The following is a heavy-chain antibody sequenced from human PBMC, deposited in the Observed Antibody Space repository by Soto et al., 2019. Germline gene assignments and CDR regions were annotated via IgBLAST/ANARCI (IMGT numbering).Heavy chain of an antibody. CDR3: ERELTGLDYGSGSTHDDCYYYMDV. J-gene: IGHJ6*03. CDR1: GGTFSSYT. Sequence: QVQLVQSGAEVKKPGSSVKVSCKASGGTFSSYTISWVRQAPGQGLEWMGRIIPILGIANYAQKFQGRVTITADKSTSTAYMELSSLRSEDTAVYYCERELTGLDYGSGSTHDDCYYYMDVWGKGTTVTVSS. D-gene: IGHD3-10*01. CDR2: IIPILGIA. V-gene: IGHV1-69*08.